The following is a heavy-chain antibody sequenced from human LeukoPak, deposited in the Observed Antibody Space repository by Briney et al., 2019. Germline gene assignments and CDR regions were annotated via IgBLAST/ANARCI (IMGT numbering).Heavy chain of an antibody. D-gene: IGHD5-18*01. J-gene: IGHJ4*02. V-gene: IGHV3-30*02. CDR2: IRYDGSNK. CDR3: AKARTRGYSYGSFDY. Sequence: GGSLRLSCAASGFTFNYYAMHWVRQAPGKGLEWVTFIRYDGSNKYYADSVKGRFTISRDNSKNTLYLQMNSLRAEDTAVYYCAKARTRGYSYGSFDYWGQGTLVTASS. CDR1: GFTFNYYA.